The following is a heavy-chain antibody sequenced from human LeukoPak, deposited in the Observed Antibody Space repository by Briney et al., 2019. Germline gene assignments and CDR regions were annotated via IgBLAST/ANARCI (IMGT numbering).Heavy chain of an antibody. D-gene: IGHD4-17*01. CDR3: ARSVTLFDY. CDR2: ISTYNGNT. CDR1: GYTFTKYG. Sequence: RASVKVSCKASGYTFTKYGITWVRQAPGQGLEWMGWISTYNGNTNYAQKLQGRVTMTTDTSTSTAYMELRSLRSDDTAVYYCARSVTLFDYWGQGTLVTVSS. J-gene: IGHJ4*02. V-gene: IGHV1-18*01.